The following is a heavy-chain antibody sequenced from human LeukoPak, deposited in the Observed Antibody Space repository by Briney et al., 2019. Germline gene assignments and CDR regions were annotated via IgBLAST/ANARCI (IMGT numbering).Heavy chain of an antibody. D-gene: IGHD4-23*01. J-gene: IGHJ4*02. CDR2: FYSGGNT. CDR3: ATFSYAGNAGGSVGY. Sequence: GGSLRLSCAASGFTVSSNYMTWVRQAPGKGLEWVSVFYSGGNTYYADSVKGRFTISRDTSKNTVDLQMNSLRSEDAAVYYCATFSYAGNAGGSVGYWGQGTLVTVSS. CDR1: GFTVSSNY. V-gene: IGHV3-53*01.